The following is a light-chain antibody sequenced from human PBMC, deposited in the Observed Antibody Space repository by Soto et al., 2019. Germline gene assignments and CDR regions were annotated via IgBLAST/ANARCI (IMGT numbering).Light chain of an antibody. Sequence: DIQMTQSPSSLSASVGDRVTITCRASESISRHLNWYQQKPGKAPKLLIYAASSLQNGVPSRFSGSGSGTNFPPTISNLQPEDFATYYCQQSYSTLSITFGQGTRLEIK. CDR2: AAS. V-gene: IGKV1-39*01. CDR3: QQSYSTLSIT. CDR1: ESISRH. J-gene: IGKJ5*01.